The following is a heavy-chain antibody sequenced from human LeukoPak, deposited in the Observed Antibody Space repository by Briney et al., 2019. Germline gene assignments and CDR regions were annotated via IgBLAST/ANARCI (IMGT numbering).Heavy chain of an antibody. D-gene: IGHD3-22*01. J-gene: IGHJ3*02. CDR1: GYTFTSYG. V-gene: IGHV1-18*01. CDR2: ISAYNGNT. CDR3: ASSIVVVTHDAFDI. Sequence: ASVKVSCKASGYTFTSYGISWVRQAPGQGLEWMGWISAYNGNTNYAQKLQGRVTMTTDTSTSTAYMELRSLRSDDTAVYYCASSIVVVTHDAFDIWGQGTMVTVSS.